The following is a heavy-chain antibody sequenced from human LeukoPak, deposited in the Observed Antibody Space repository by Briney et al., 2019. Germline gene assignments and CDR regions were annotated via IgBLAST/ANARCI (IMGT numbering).Heavy chain of an antibody. D-gene: IGHD1-1*01. CDR3: GRDALEIEPYYFDP. CDR2: VYRSGST. Sequence: PSETLSLTCTVSGGSISSGSYYWTWIRQSAGKGLEWIGRVYRSGSTNYNPSLKSRVSMSIDTSRNQFSLKLSSGTVADTAVYYCGRDALEIEPYYFDPWGQGTLVTVSS. V-gene: IGHV4-61*02. J-gene: IGHJ4*02. CDR1: GGSISSGSYY.